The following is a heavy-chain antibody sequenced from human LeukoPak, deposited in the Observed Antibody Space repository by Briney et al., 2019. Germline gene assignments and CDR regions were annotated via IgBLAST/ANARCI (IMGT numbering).Heavy chain of an antibody. CDR2: INAYNGNT. CDR1: GYTFTSYG. CDR3: AKDRSVAVAVSGRDY. D-gene: IGHD6-19*01. V-gene: IGHV1-18*01. J-gene: IGHJ4*02. Sequence: ASVKVSCKASGYTFTSYGISWVRQAPGQGLEWMGWINAYNGNTNYAQKLQGRVTMTTDTSTSTAYMELRSLRSDDTAVYYCAKDRSVAVAVSGRDYWGQGTLVSVSS.